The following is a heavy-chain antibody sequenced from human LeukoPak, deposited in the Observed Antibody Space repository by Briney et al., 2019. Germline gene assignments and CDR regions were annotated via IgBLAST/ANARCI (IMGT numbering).Heavy chain of an antibody. CDR1: GFTVSSNY. CDR3: ARVWLYYFDY. CDR2: IYSGGST. Sequence: HPGGSLRLSCAASGFTVSSNYMSWVRQAPGKGLEWVSVIYSGGSTYYADSVKGRFTISRDNSKNTLYLQMNSLRAEDTAVYYCARVWLYYFDYWGQGTLVTVSS. J-gene: IGHJ4*02. V-gene: IGHV3-53*01. D-gene: IGHD3-9*01.